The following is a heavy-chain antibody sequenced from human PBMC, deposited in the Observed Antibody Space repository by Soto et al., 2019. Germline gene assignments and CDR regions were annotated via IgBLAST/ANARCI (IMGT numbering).Heavy chain of an antibody. J-gene: IGHJ3*02. Sequence: QVQLVQSGAEVKKPGSSVKVSCKASGGTFSSYTISWVRQAPGQGLEWMGRIIPILGIANYAQKFQGRVTXTAVKXXSTAYMELSSLRSEDTAVYYCARGDYGGNLNAFDIWGQGTMVTVSS. D-gene: IGHD4-17*01. CDR2: IIPILGIA. CDR3: ARGDYGGNLNAFDI. V-gene: IGHV1-69*02. CDR1: GGTFSSYT.